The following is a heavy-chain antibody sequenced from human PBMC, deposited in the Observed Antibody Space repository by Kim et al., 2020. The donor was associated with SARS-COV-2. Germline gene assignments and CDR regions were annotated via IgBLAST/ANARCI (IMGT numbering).Heavy chain of an antibody. CDR2: IDSSGYSI. CDR3: LRILNGHFNY. CDR1: GFSFSTYS. J-gene: IGHJ4*02. Sequence: GGSLRLSCAASGFSFSTYSMAWGRQAPGKGLEWVSSIDSSGYSIYYADSVKGRFTFSRDNAKNSVYLQMNSLRAEDTALYFCLRILNGHFNYWGQGVPVTVYS. D-gene: IGHD2-8*01. V-gene: IGHV3-21*01.